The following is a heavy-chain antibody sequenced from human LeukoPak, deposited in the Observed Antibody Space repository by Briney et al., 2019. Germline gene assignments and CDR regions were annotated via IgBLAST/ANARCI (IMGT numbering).Heavy chain of an antibody. D-gene: IGHD2-2*01. CDR1: GFTFSSYW. J-gene: IGHJ4*02. CDR3: AREDCGSNSCYGEDY. CDR2: INSDGSST. V-gene: IGHV3-74*01. Sequence: GGSLRLSCEAFGFTFSSYWMHWVRQVPGKGLVWVSRINSDGSSTSYADSVKGRFTISRDNAKNTLSLQMNSLRAEDTAVYYCAREDCGSNSCYGEDYWGQGTLVTVSS.